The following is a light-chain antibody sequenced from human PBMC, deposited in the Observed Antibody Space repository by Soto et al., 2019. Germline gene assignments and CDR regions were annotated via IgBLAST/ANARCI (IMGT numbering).Light chain of an antibody. Sequence: QSALTQPPSASGSPGQSVTISCTGTSSDVGGYKYVSWYQQHPGKAPKLMIFEVNKRPPGVPDRFSGSKSGNTASLTVSGLQAEDEADYYCSSYAGSNNYVVFGGGTKLTV. J-gene: IGLJ2*01. CDR3: SSYAGSNNYVV. CDR2: EVN. V-gene: IGLV2-8*01. CDR1: SSDVGGYKY.